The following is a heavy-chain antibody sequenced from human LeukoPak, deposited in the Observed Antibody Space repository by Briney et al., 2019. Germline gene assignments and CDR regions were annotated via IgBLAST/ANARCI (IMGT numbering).Heavy chain of an antibody. CDR1: GFTFSSYS. J-gene: IGHJ4*02. Sequence: PGGSLRLSCAASGFTFSSYSMNWVRQAPGKGLGWVSYISSSSTIYYADSVKGRFTISRDNAKNSLYLQMNSLRAEDTAVYYCARGSSLDYWGQGTLVTVSS. CDR2: ISSSSTI. D-gene: IGHD6-19*01. V-gene: IGHV3-48*01. CDR3: ARGSSLDY.